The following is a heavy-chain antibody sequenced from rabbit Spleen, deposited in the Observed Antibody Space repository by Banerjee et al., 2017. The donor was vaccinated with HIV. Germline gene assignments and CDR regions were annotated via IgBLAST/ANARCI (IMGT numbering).Heavy chain of an antibody. CDR2: INVYTGKP. J-gene: IGHJ4*01. CDR1: GIDLMSIAM. CDR3: ARDLTSVGGWNFNL. D-gene: IGHD1-1*01. Sequence: QEQLKETGGGLVQPGGSLTLSCKASGIDLMSIAMSWVRQAPGKGLQWIACINVYTGKPVYATWAKGRFTNSRTSSTTVTLQMTSLTAADTATYFFARDLTSVGGWNFNLWGQGTLVTVS. V-gene: IGHV1S45*01.